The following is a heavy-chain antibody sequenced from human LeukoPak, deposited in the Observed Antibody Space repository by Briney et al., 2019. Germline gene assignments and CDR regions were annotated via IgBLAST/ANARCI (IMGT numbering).Heavy chain of an antibody. V-gene: IGHV3-9*01. CDR2: ISWNSGSI. D-gene: IGHD6-19*01. J-gene: IGHJ6*03. CDR1: GFTFDDYA. CDR3: AKDGAAVAGKYYYYYYYMDV. Sequence: GRSLRLSCAASGFTFDDYAMHWVRQAPGKGLEWVSGISWNSGSIGYADSAKGRFTISRDNAKNSLYLQMNSLRAEDTALYYCAKDGAAVAGKYYYYYYYMDVWGKGTTVTVSS.